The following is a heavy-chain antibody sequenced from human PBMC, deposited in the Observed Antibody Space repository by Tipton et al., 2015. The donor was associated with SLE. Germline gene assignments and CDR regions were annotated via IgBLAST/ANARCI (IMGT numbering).Heavy chain of an antibody. V-gene: IGHV3-33*06. Sequence: RSLRLSCAASGFTFSSYGMHWVRQAPGKGLEWVAVIWYDGSNKYYADSVKGRFTISRDNSKNTLYLQMNSLRAEDTAVYYCAKGFVAAAYYFDYWGQGTLVTVSS. CDR1: GFTFSSYG. J-gene: IGHJ4*02. CDR2: IWYDGSNK. D-gene: IGHD6-13*01. CDR3: AKGFVAAAYYFDY.